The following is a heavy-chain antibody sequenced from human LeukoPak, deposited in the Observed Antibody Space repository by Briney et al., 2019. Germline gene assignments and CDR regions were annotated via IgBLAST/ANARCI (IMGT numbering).Heavy chain of an antibody. J-gene: IGHJ4*02. CDR2: ITRNSRNI. D-gene: IGHD3-10*01. CDR1: GFTFHDYA. CDR3: AKSRGYHGSGREPFDY. V-gene: IGHV3-9*01. Sequence: PGRSLRLSCAASGFTFHDYAMHWVRQAPGKGLEWVSGITRNSRNIAQADSVKGRFTISRDNAKNSLHLQMDSLRPEDTALYYCAKSRGYHGSGREPFDYWGQGTLVTASS.